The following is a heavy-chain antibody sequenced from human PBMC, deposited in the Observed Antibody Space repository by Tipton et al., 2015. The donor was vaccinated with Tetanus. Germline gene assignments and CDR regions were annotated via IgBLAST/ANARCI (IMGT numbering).Heavy chain of an antibody. D-gene: IGHD2-15*01. CDR2: VNPDSGGT. J-gene: IGHJ1*01. CDR1: PSTFSGYY. Sequence: QVQLVQSGAEVRTPGASVKVSCKASPSTFSGYYLHWVRLAPGQGLEWLGCVNPDSGGTRYAQNFKGRVTMSRDTSISTAFLELGGLRSDDTAIYYCAKGQYFDSGGKFESWGQGTQVTVSS. V-gene: IGHV1-2*02. CDR3: AKGQYFDSGGKFES.